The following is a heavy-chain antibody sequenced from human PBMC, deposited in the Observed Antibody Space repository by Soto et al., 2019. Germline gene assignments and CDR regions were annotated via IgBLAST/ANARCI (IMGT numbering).Heavy chain of an antibody. D-gene: IGHD3-3*01. Sequence: GGSLRLSWAASGFTFSSYAMSWVGQAPGKGLEWVSAISGSGGSTYYADSVKGRFTISRDNSKNTLYLQMNSLRAEDTAVYYCAKKKYDFWNLDAFDIWGQGTMVTVS. CDR2: ISGSGGST. V-gene: IGHV3-23*01. CDR3: AKKKYDFWNLDAFDI. J-gene: IGHJ3*02. CDR1: GFTFSSYA.